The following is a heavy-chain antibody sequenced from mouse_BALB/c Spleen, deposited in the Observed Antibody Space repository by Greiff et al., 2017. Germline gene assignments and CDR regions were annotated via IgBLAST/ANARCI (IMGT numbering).Heavy chain of an antibody. Sequence: EVKLQESGPELVKPGASVKISCKASGYTFTDYNMHWVKQSHGKSLEWIGYIYPYNGGTGYNQKFKSKATLTVDNSSSTAYMELRSLTSEDSAVYYCARARNYRYPAWFAYWGQGTLVTVSA. CDR1: GYTFTDYN. CDR2: IYPYNGGT. V-gene: IGHV1S29*02. J-gene: IGHJ3*01. D-gene: IGHD2-14*01. CDR3: ARARNYRYPAWFAY.